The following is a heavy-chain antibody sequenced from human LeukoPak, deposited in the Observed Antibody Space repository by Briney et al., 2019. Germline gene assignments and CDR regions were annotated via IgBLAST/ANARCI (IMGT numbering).Heavy chain of an antibody. CDR1: GFTFSSYV. J-gene: IGHJ3*02. Sequence: PGGSLRRSCAASGFTFSSYVMHWVRQAPGKGLEYVSAISSNGGSTYYANSVKGRFTISRDNSKNTLYLQMGSLRAEDMAVYYCAREALGSGWYDDAFDIWGQGTMVTVSS. CDR2: ISSNGGST. D-gene: IGHD6-19*01. CDR3: AREALGSGWYDDAFDI. V-gene: IGHV3-64*01.